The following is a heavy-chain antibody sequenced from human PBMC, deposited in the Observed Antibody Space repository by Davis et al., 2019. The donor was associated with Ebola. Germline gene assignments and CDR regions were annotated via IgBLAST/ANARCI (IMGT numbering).Heavy chain of an antibody. CDR2: IKQDGSEK. J-gene: IGHJ4*02. V-gene: IGHV3-7*03. CDR1: GFTFSSYW. D-gene: IGHD2-2*01. CDR3: AGPLPYCSSTSCPGHY. Sequence: GGSLRLSCAASGFTFSSYWMSWVRQAPGKGLEWVANIKQDGSEKYYVDSVKGRFTISRDNAKNSLYLQMNSLRAEDTAVYYCAGPLPYCSSTSCPGHYWGQGTLVTVSS.